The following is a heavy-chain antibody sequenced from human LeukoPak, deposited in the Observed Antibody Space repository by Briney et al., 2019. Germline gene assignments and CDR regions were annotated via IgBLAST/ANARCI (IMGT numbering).Heavy chain of an antibody. D-gene: IGHD4-23*01. CDR1: GFTFSSYA. J-gene: IGHJ4*02. V-gene: IGHV3-33*01. CDR3: ARDSSGYGANSGDY. CDR2: IWFDGSNK. Sequence: GGALRLSCAASGFTFSSYAMHWVRHTPGKGLEWVAVIWFDGSNKYYAGSVKGRFSISRDNSKKTLYLQMNSLRAEDTALYYCARDSSGYGANSGDYWGQGTLVTVSS.